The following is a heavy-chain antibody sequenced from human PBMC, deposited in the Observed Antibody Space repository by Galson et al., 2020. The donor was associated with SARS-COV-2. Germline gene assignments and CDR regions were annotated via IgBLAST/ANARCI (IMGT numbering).Heavy chain of an antibody. V-gene: IGHV3-9*01. Sequence: GGSLRLSCAASGFNLDDYAMHWVRQIPGKGLEWISGINWNSATTAYADSAKGRSTISRDNAKNSLYLQMNSLRSEDTALYYCATDLNIGMYTTRALGVWGLGTMVTVSS. CDR3: ATDLNIGMYTTRALGV. D-gene: IGHD1-1*01. J-gene: IGHJ3*01. CDR1: GFNLDDYA. CDR2: INWNSATT.